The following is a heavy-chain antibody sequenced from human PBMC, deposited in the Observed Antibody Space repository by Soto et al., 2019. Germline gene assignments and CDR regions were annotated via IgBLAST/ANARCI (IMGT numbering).Heavy chain of an antibody. CDR1: GYTFTIYW. CDR3: ARPANTVADHFDL. J-gene: IGHJ4*02. CDR2: IYPSDSDT. D-gene: IGHD4-17*01. Sequence: GESLKISCQVSGYTFTIYWIGWGLQRPGKGLEWMGIIYPSDSDTRYSPSFQGQVTISADQSINTAYLQWDSLKASDTAIYYCARPANTVADHFDLWGQGTPVTVSS. V-gene: IGHV5-51*01.